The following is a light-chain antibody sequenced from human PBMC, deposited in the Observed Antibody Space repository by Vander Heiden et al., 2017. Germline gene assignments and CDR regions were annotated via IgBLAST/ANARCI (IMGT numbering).Light chain of an antibody. Sequence: QSVLTQPPSASGTPGQRVTIPRSGSRSDIGSKSVDWYQQFPGTAPKLLIYRDDQRPSGVPGRFSGSKSGSSASLAISRLQSEDEAEYYCATWDDSLNDWVFGGGTKLTVL. CDR1: RSDIGSKS. CDR3: ATWDDSLNDWV. V-gene: IGLV1-44*01. J-gene: IGLJ3*02. CDR2: RDD.